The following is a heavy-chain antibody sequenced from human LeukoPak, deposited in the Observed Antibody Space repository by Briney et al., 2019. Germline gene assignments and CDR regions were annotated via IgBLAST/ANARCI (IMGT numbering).Heavy chain of an antibody. CDR3: ARGYYYDSSGYYGGLSD. V-gene: IGHV1-69*04. CDR2: IFPILGIA. CDR1: GGTFSSYA. D-gene: IGHD3-22*01. J-gene: IGHJ4*02. Sequence: GASVKVSCKASGGTFSSYAISWVRQAPGQGLEWMGRIFPILGIANYAQKFQGRVTITADKSTSTAYMELSSLRSEDTAVYYCARGYYYDSSGYYGGLSDWGQGTLVTVSS.